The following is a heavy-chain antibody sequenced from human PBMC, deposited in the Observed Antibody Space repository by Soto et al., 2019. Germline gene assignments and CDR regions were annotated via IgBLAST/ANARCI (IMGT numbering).Heavy chain of an antibody. CDR2: IFHVGST. CDR1: GGSISTNQW. J-gene: IGHJ4*02. D-gene: IGHD3-3*01. V-gene: IGHV4-4*02. Sequence: QVHLQESGPGLVKPSGTLSLTCAVSGGSISTNQWWNWVRQAPGKGLEWIGEIFHVGSTNYNPSLKSRVIISVDKSKNQFSLNLSSVTAADTAVYYCARLQPDTSGYYFDHSGQGALVTVSS. CDR3: ARLQPDTSGYYFDH.